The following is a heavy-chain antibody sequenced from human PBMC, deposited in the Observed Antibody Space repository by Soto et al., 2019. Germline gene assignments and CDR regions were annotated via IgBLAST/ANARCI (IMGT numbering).Heavy chain of an antibody. J-gene: IGHJ5*02. V-gene: IGHV1-69*13. CDR1: GGTVISYA. Sequence: SVKVSCKASGGTVISYAISWVRQAPGQGLEWMGGIIPIFGTANYAQKFQGRVTITADESTSTAYMELSSLRSEDTAVYYCARDLPSCSSTSCPGDWFDPWGQGTLVTVSS. CDR3: ARDLPSCSSTSCPGDWFDP. CDR2: IIPIFGTA. D-gene: IGHD2-2*01.